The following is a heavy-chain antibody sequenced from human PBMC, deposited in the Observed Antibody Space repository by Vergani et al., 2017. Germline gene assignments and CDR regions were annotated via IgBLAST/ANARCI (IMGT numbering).Heavy chain of an antibody. V-gene: IGHV1-46*03. J-gene: IGHJ4*02. Sequence: QVQVVQSGAEVKKSGASVKVSCKTSGYTFSNYYMHWVRQAPGQGLEWMGIINPSGGHTNYAQKFQGRVTITADKSTSTAYMELSSLRTEDTAIYYCARGDYGILTGYRYWGQGTLVTVSA. CDR1: GYTFSNYY. D-gene: IGHD3-9*01. CDR3: ARGDYGILTGYRY. CDR2: INPSGGHT.